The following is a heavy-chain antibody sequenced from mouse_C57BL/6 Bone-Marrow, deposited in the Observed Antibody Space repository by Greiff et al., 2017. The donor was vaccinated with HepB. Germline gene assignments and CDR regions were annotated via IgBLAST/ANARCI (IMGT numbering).Heavy chain of an antibody. J-gene: IGHJ1*03. CDR3: ARAPFWPWYFDV. Sequence: EVMLVESGGGLVQPGGSLSLSCAASGFTFTDYYMSWVRQPPGKALEWLGFIRNKANGYTTEYSASVKGRFTISRDNSQSILYLQMNALRAEDTAVYYCARAPFWPWYFDVWGTGTTVTVST. CDR1: GFTFTDYY. V-gene: IGHV7-3*01. CDR2: IRNKANGYTT.